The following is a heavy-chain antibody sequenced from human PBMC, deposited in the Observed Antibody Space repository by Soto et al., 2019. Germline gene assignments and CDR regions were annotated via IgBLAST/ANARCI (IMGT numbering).Heavy chain of an antibody. D-gene: IGHD2-2*01. CDR3: AKLGSSSWSPHYYFDY. CDR1: GFTFNNYA. Sequence: EVQLLESGGGLVQPGGSLRLSCAASGFTFNNYAMGWVRQAPGKGLEWVSAITDSGSDTYYLDSVKGRFTISRDNSKNTLYLQMNSLRAEDTAIYYCAKLGSSSWSPHYYFDYWGQRTLVTVSS. J-gene: IGHJ4*02. CDR2: ITDSGSDT. V-gene: IGHV3-23*01.